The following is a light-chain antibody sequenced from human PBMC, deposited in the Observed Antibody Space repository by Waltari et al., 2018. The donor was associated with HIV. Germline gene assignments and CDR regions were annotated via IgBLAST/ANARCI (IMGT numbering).Light chain of an antibody. CDR3: SSYTSSSTLV. V-gene: IGLV2-14*01. Sequence: QSALTQPVSVSGSPGQSITISCTGTSSDVGGYNYVSWYQQHPGKAPKRMIYEVTNRPSGVSNRFSGSKSGNTASLTLSGLQAEDEADYYCSSYTSSSTLVFGGGTKLTVL. CDR1: SSDVGGYNY. J-gene: IGLJ2*01. CDR2: EVT.